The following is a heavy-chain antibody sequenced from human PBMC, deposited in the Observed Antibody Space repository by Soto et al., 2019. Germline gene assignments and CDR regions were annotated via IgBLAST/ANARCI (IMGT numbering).Heavy chain of an antibody. J-gene: IGHJ6*02. Sequence: ASVKVSCKTSGGTFSSYAISWVRQAPGQGLEWMGGIIPIFGTANYAQKFQGRVTITADESTRTAYMELSSLRSEDTAVYYCARRELGVVMMAHYGMDVWGQGTTVTVSS. D-gene: IGHD3-3*01. CDR1: GGTFSSYA. V-gene: IGHV1-69*13. CDR3: ARRELGVVMMAHYGMDV. CDR2: IIPIFGTA.